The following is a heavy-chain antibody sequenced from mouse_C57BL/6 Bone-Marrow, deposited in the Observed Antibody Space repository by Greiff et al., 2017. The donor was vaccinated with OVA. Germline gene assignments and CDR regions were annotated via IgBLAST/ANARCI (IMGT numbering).Heavy chain of an antibody. V-gene: IGHV5-17*01. CDR1: GFTFSDYG. D-gene: IGHD1-1*01. Sequence: EVMLVESGGGLVKPGGSLKLSCAASGFTFSDYGMHWVCQAPEKGLEWVAYISSGSSTIYYADTVKGLFTISRDNAKNTLFLQMTSLRSEDTAMYYCALGSSFLYYAMDYWGQGTSVTVSS. CDR3: ALGSSFLYYAMDY. CDR2: ISSGSSTI. J-gene: IGHJ4*01.